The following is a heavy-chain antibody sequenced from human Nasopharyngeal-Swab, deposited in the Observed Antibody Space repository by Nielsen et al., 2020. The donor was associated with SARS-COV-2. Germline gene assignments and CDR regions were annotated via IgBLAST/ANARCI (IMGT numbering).Heavy chain of an antibody. CDR1: GFTFRDYW. CDR2: IKQDGSEK. V-gene: IGHV3-7*01. Sequence: GGSLSLSCVASGFTFRDYWMSWVRQAPAKGLEWVASIKQDGSEKNYVDSVKGRFTISRDNAKNSLFLQMDSLRTEDTASYYCARVGGRTSPMGSWGQGTLVTVSS. J-gene: IGHJ4*02. D-gene: IGHD3-10*01. CDR3: ARVGGRTSPMGS.